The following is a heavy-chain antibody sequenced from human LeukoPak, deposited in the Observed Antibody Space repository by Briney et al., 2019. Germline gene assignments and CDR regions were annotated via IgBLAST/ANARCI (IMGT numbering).Heavy chain of an antibody. CDR2: LYPGVST. V-gene: IGHV4-4*07. J-gene: IGHJ4*02. Sequence: SETLSLTCTVSSDPFSSYYWAWIRQPAGKGLEWLGRLYPGVSTNYSPSLKSRLTMSVDTSKNQFSLKLTSMTAADTAVYFCARSAVTRAGVFDYWGRGTLVTVSS. D-gene: IGHD4-17*01. CDR1: SDPFSSYY. CDR3: ARSAVTRAGVFDY.